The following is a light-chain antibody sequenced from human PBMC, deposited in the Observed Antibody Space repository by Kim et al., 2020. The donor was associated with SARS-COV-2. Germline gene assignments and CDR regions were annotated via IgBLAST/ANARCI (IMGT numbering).Light chain of an antibody. CDR1: QSIARNY. Sequence: EIVLTQSPGTLSLSPGERATHSCRASQSIARNYLAWYQQKHGQAPRLLIYGASSRATGIPDRFSGSGSGTDFTLTITRVEPEDFAVYYCQKYDSSPPCTFGQGTKLE. CDR2: GAS. V-gene: IGKV3-20*01. J-gene: IGKJ2*02. CDR3: QKYDSSPPCT.